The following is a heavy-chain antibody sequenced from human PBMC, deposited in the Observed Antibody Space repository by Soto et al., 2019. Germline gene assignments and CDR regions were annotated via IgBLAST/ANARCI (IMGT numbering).Heavy chain of an antibody. CDR1: GFTFSGYA. D-gene: IGHD3-3*01. CDR3: AKRSGYYPPAN. V-gene: IGHV3-23*01. Sequence: GGSLRLSCAASGFTFSGYAMIWVRQAPGKGLEWVSTIGGSDSSTYYADSVKGRFTISRDNSKNTLYLQMNSLRAEDTAVYFCAKRSGYYPPANRGQRTLVTVSS. CDR2: IGGSDSST. J-gene: IGHJ4*02.